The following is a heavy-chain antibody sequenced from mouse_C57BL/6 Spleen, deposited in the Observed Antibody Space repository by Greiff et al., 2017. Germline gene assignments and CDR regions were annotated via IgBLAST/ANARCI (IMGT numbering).Heavy chain of an antibody. CDR3: ASCSKLWFAY. CDR1: GYNFTSYW. V-gene: IGHV1-74*01. J-gene: IGHJ3*01. Sequence: QVQLQQPGAELVKPGASVKVSCKASGYNFTSYWMHWVKQRPGQGLEWIGRIHPSDSATNYNQKFKGKATLTVDKYSSTAYLPLRSLTSEDSAVYFGASCSKLWFAYWGTGTLVTVAA. D-gene: IGHD1-1*01. CDR2: IHPSDSAT.